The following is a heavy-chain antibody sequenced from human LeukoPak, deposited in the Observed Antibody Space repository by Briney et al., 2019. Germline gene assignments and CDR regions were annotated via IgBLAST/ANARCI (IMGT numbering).Heavy chain of an antibody. CDR2: IDRDGSRI. Sequence: GGSLRLSCAASGFTFSSYSMNWVRQAPGKGLVWVSRIDRDGSRINYADSVKGRFTISRDNGKNTLFLQMNSLRAEDAAVYYCVRGNDYGGPHYWGQGTLVTVSS. D-gene: IGHD4-23*01. J-gene: IGHJ4*02. CDR3: VRGNDYGGPHY. V-gene: IGHV3-74*01. CDR1: GFTFSSYS.